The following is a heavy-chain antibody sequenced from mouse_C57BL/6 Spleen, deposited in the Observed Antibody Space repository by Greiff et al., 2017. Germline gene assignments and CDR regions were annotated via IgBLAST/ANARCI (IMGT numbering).Heavy chain of an antibody. J-gene: IGHJ2*01. CDR2: ISDGGSYT. CDR3: AREHYGSDFDY. D-gene: IGHD1-1*01. V-gene: IGHV5-4*01. CDR1: GFTFSSYA. Sequence: EVQVVESGGGLVKPGGSLKLSCAASGFTFSSYAMSWVRQTPEKRLEWVATISDGGSYTYYPDNVKGRFTISRDNAKNNLYLQMSHLKSEDTAMYYCAREHYGSDFDYWGQGTTLTVSS.